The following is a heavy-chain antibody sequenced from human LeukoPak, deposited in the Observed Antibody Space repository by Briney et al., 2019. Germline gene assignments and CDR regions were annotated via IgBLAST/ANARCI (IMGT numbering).Heavy chain of an antibody. V-gene: IGHV3-7*01. J-gene: IGHJ5*02. CDR2: IKYDGSEQ. Sequence: PGGSLRLSCTSSGFIFSSHWMNWVRQAPGKGPEWVANIKYDGSEQYYVGSVKGRLSISRDNTKNLLYLQMNSLRADDTAVYYCAREMVIAAAGISWFAPWGQGTLVTVSS. CDR1: GFIFSSHW. D-gene: IGHD2-15*01. CDR3: AREMVIAAAGISWFAP.